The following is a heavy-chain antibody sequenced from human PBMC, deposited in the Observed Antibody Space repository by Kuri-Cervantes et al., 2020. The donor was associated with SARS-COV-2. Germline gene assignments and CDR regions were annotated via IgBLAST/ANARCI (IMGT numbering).Heavy chain of an antibody. D-gene: IGHD3-22*01. CDR1: GFTFSSYS. CDR2: ISSSSSTI. CDR3: ARDGGGYYESSGYYGQLGFDY. Sequence: GGSLRLSCAASGFTFSSYSMNWVRQAPGKGLEWVSYISSSSSTIYYADSVKGRFTISRDNAKNSLYLQMNSLRDEDTAVYYCARDGGGYYESSGYYGQLGFDYWGQGTLVTVSS. J-gene: IGHJ4*02. V-gene: IGHV3-48*02.